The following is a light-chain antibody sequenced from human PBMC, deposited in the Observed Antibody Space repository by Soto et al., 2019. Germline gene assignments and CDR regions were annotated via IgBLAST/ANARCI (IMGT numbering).Light chain of an antibody. Sequence: EIVLTQSPATLSLSPGERATLFCRASQSVSGSLAWYQQKPGQAPRLVIFDASNRATDIPARFSGSGSGRDFTLTISSLEPEDFAVFYCQQYGSSITFGQGTRLEIK. CDR1: QSVSGS. J-gene: IGKJ5*01. CDR2: DAS. V-gene: IGKV3-11*02. CDR3: QQYGSSIT.